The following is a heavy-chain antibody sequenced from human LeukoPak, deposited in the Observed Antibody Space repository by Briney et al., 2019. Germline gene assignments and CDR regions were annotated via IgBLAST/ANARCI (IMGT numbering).Heavy chain of an antibody. Sequence: GSSVKVSCKASGGTFSSYAISWVRQAPGQGLEWMGRIIPILGIANYAQKFQGRVTITADKSTSTAYMELSSLRSEDTAVYYCARDELDSSGYYLGVDAFDIWGQGTMVTVSS. CDR3: ARDELDSSGYYLGVDAFDI. J-gene: IGHJ3*02. V-gene: IGHV1-69*04. CDR1: GGTFSSYA. CDR2: IIPILGIA. D-gene: IGHD3-22*01.